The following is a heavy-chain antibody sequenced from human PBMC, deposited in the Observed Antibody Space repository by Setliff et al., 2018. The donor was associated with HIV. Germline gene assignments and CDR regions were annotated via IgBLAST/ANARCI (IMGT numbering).Heavy chain of an antibody. Sequence: SETLSLTCTVSGGSMSSSSYYWGWIRQTPDKGLEWIGIIYYSGATYYNPSLTSRVTISVDTSRNQFSLKLRSVTAADTAAYYCARLGYVSGGFYKTPGPYYFDYWGQGALVTISS. CDR1: GGSMSSSSYY. D-gene: IGHD3-10*01. CDR3: ARLGYVSGGFYKTPGPYYFDY. V-gene: IGHV4-39*01. J-gene: IGHJ4*02. CDR2: IYYSGAT.